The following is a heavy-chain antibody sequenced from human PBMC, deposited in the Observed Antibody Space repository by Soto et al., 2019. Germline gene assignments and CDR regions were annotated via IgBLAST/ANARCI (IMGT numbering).Heavy chain of an antibody. CDR1: GGSIGSGGYS. CDR2: IYHSGST. CDR3: ARDYGDYCFDY. D-gene: IGHD4-17*01. V-gene: IGHV4-30-2*01. Sequence: QLQLQESGSGLVKPSQTLSLTCAVSGGSIGSGGYSWSWIRQPPGKGLEWIGYIYHSGSTYYNPSLKSRATISVDRSKNQFPLKLSSVTAADTAVYYCARDYGDYCFDYWGQGTLVTGSS. J-gene: IGHJ4*02.